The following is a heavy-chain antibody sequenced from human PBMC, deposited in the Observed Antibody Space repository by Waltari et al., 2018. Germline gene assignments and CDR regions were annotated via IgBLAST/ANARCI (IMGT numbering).Heavy chain of an antibody. CDR2: IYYSGST. J-gene: IGHJ4*02. CDR3: AREYSSGWYDTFDY. Sequence: QVQLQESGPGLVKPSETLSLTCTVSGGSISSYYWSWIRQPPGKGLEWIGYIYYSGSTNHNPSLKSRVTISVDTSKNQFSLKLSSVTAADTAVYYCAREYSSGWYDTFDYWGQGTLVTVSS. CDR1: GGSISSYY. D-gene: IGHD6-19*01. V-gene: IGHV4-59*01.